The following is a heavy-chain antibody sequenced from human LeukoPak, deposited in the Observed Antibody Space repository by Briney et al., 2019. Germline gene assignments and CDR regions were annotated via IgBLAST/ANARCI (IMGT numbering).Heavy chain of an antibody. D-gene: IGHD3-9*01. Sequence: GGSLRLSCAASGFTFGHSWMHWVRQAPGKGLVWVSRINHDGISTAYADSVKGRFTISRDNAKNTLYLQMNSLRVEDTAVYYCARGLRHFDWTFDYWGQGTLVTVSS. J-gene: IGHJ4*02. CDR2: INHDGIST. CDR1: GFTFGHSW. CDR3: ARGLRHFDWTFDY. V-gene: IGHV3-74*01.